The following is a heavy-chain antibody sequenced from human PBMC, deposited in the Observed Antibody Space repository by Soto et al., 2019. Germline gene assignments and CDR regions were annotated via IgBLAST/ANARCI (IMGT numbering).Heavy chain of an antibody. V-gene: IGHV3-7*01. CDR1: GFTFSSYW. CDR3: VRELGGGICPIDY. D-gene: IGHD1-20*01. Sequence: GGSLRISCAASGFTFSSYWMTGVRKDPGKGLEWVSNIKQDGGDSSHADFVNGRFTISRDNAKNMLYLQMNSLRAEDTAVYYCVRELGGGICPIDYWGQGTVVTVSS. J-gene: IGHJ4*02. CDR2: IKQDGGDS.